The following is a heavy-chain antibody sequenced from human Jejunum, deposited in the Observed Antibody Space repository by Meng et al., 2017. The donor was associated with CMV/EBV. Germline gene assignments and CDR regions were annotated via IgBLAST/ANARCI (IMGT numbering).Heavy chain of an antibody. J-gene: IGHJ4*02. CDR3: ARDTSPTYYYDSRSYDS. V-gene: IGHV3-21*01. Sequence: TFSGYNMNWVRQAPGKGLEWISSISSSSTYISYADSVKGRFTMSRDNAKSSLYLQMNNLRVEDTAVYYCARDTSPTYYYDSRSYDSWGQGTLVTVSS. D-gene: IGHD3-22*01. CDR2: ISSSSTYI. CDR1: TFSGYN.